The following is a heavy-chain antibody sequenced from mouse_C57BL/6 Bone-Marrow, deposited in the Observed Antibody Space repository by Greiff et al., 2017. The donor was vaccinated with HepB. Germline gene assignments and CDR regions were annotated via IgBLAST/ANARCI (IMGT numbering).Heavy chain of an antibody. CDR2: IYPGDGDT. D-gene: IGHD1-1*01. V-gene: IGHV1-82*01. Sequence: VQLQQSGPELVKPGASVKISCKASGYAFSSSWMNWVKQRPGKGLEWIGRIYPGDGDTNYNGKFKGKAKLTADKSSSTAYMQLSSLTSEDSAVYFCARYYYGSCWYFDVWGTGTTVTVSS. CDR3: ARYYYGSCWYFDV. J-gene: IGHJ1*03. CDR1: GYAFSSSW.